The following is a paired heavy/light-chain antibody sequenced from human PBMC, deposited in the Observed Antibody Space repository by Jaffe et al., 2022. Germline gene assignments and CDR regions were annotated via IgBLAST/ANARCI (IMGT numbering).Heavy chain of an antibody. CDR3: AKDRGWEAEHYSYYYMDV. CDR1: GFTFRSHG. J-gene: IGHJ6*03. V-gene: IGHV3-30*02. CDR2: IRYDGNNK. Sequence: QVQLVESGGGVVQPGGSLRLSCAASGFTFRSHGMHWVRQAPGKGLEWVAFIRYDGNNKYYADSVKGRFTISRDNSKNTLYLQMNSLRSDDTAVYHCAKDRGWEAEHYSYYYMDVWGRGTTVTVSS. D-gene: IGHD1-26*01.
Light chain of an antibody. CDR1: SSNIGSNY. J-gene: IGLJ3*02. CDR2: RNN. Sequence: QSVLTQPPSASGTPGQRVTISCSGSSSNIGSNYVYWYQQLPGMAPKLLIYRNNQRPSGVPDRFSGSKSGTSASLAISGLRSEDEADYYCAAWDDSLSGPEWVFGGGTKLTVL. V-gene: IGLV1-47*01. CDR3: AAWDDSLSGPEWV.